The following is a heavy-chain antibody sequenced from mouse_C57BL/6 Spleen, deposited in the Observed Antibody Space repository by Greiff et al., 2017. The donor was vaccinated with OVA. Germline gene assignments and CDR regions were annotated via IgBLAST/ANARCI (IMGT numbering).Heavy chain of an antibody. D-gene: IGHD2-1*01. CDR2: ISGGGSYT. J-gene: IGHJ2*01. Sequence: DVKLVESGGGLVKPGGSLKLSCAASGFTFSSYAMSWVRQTPEKRLEWVATISGGGSYTYYPDNVKGRFTISRDNAKNNLYLQMSHLKSEDTAMYYCARDLLPYYFDYWGQGTTLTVSS. V-gene: IGHV5-4*01. CDR3: ARDLLPYYFDY. CDR1: GFTFSSYA.